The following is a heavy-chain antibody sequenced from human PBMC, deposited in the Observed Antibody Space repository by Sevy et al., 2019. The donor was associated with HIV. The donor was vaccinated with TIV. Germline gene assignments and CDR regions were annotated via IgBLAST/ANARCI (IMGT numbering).Heavy chain of an antibody. J-gene: IGHJ4*02. D-gene: IGHD5-18*01. Sequence: GGSLRLSCAASGFSFSSYALHWVRQAPGKGLEYVSAISSNGGSTYYADSVKGRFTISRENSKNTLYLQMGSLRAEDMAVYYWAGEGVGGYSYSLDYWGQGTLVTVSS. CDR2: ISSNGGST. CDR3: AGEGVGGYSYSLDY. CDR1: GFSFSSYA. V-gene: IGHV3-64*02.